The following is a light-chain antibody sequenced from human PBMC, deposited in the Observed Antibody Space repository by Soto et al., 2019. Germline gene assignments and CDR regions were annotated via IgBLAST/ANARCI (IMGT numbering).Light chain of an antibody. Sequence: QSALTQPASVSGSPGQSITISGTGTSRDVGDDGFVSWYQQHPGKAPKLMIYNVSNRPSGVSNRFSCSRSANTASPTFSGLPAEDEADYCCCSYTHSYILVFGGGTKLTVL. V-gene: IGLV2-14*01. CDR3: CSYTHSYILV. J-gene: IGLJ3*02. CDR1: SRDVGDDGF. CDR2: NVS.